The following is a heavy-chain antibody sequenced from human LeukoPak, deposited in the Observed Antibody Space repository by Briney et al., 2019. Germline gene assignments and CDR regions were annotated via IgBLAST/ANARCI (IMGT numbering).Heavy chain of an antibody. D-gene: IGHD2-15*01. CDR1: GFTFSSYA. CDR3: AKDGVVVVAATDDAFDI. Sequence: PGGSLRLSCAASGFTFSSYAMSWVRQAPGKGLEWVSAISGSGGSTYYADSVKGRLTISRDNSKNTLYLQMNSLRAEDTAVYYCAKDGVVVVAATDDAFDIWGQGTMVTVSS. CDR2: ISGSGGST. J-gene: IGHJ3*02. V-gene: IGHV3-23*01.